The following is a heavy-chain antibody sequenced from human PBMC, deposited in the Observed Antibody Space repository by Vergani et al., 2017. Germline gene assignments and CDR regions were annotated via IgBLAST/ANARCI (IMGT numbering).Heavy chain of an antibody. Sequence: QVQLQESGPGLVKPSETLSLTCTVSGGSISSYYWSWIRQPPGKGLEWIGYIYYSGSTNYNPSLKSRVTISVYTSKNQFSLKLTSVTAADTAVYYCARGSWYFDLWGRGTLVTVSS. CDR3: ARGSWYFDL. J-gene: IGHJ2*01. CDR2: IYYSGST. CDR1: GGSISSYY. V-gene: IGHV4-59*01.